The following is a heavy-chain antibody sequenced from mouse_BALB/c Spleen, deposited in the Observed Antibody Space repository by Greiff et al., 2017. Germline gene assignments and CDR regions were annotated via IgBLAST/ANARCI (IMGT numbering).Heavy chain of an antibody. J-gene: IGHJ4*01. CDR3: ARGGIYDGYYSYAMDY. V-gene: IGHV5-9-4*01. CDR1: GFTFSSYA. D-gene: IGHD2-3*01. CDR2: ISSGGSYT. Sequence: EVHLVESGGGLVKPGGSLKLSCAASGFTFSSYAMSWVRQSPEKRLEWVAEISSGGSYTYYPDTVTGRFTISRDNAKNTLYLEMSSLRSEDTAMYYCARGGIYDGYYSYAMDYWGQGTSVTVSS.